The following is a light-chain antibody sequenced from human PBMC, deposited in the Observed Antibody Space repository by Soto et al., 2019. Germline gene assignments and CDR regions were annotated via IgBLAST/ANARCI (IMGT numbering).Light chain of an antibody. CDR3: QQYSGSPPTT. CDR2: GAS. J-gene: IGKJ5*01. CDR1: QSVSSNY. Sequence: EIVLTQSPGTLSLSPGERATLLCRASQSVSSNYLAWYQQKPAQAPRLLIYGASSRATGIPDRFSGSGSGTDFILTISRLEPEDFAVYYCQQYSGSPPTTFGQGTRLEIE. V-gene: IGKV3-20*01.